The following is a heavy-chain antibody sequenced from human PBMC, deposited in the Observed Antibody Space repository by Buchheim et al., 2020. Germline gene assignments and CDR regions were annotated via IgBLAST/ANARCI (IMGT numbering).Heavy chain of an antibody. CDR1: GYTFTSYG. D-gene: IGHD2-15*01. CDR3: ARSRGCSGGTCYYYFDY. Sequence: QVQLVQSGSELKKPGASVNVSCKASGYTFTSYGVNWVRQAPGQGLEWMGWINTNTGSPTYAQGFTGRYVFSLDPSVSTAYLQISSLEAEDTAVYFCARSRGCSGGTCYYYFDYWGQGTL. CDR2: INTNTGSP. J-gene: IGHJ4*02. V-gene: IGHV7-4-1*02.